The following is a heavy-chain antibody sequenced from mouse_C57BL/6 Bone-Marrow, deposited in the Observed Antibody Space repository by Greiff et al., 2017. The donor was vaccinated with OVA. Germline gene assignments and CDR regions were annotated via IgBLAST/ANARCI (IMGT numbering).Heavy chain of an antibody. CDR3: ARDAGLLPFAY. J-gene: IGHJ3*01. V-gene: IGHV7-1*01. D-gene: IGHD2-3*01. CDR2: SRNKANDYTT. CDR1: GFTFSDFY. Sequence: EVQLVASGGGLVQSGRSLRLSCATSGFTFSDFYMEWVRQAPGKGLEWIAASRNKANDYTTEYSASVKGRFIVSRDTSQSILYLQMNALRAEDTAIYYCARDAGLLPFAYWGQGTLVTVSA.